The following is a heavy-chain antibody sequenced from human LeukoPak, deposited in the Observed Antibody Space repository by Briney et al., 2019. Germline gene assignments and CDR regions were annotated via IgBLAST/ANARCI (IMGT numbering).Heavy chain of an antibody. CDR2: FNHSGST. Sequence: SETLSLTCAVYGGSFSGYYWSWIRQPPGKGLKWFGKFNHSGSTNYNPSLKSRVTISVDTSKDQFSLKLSSVTAADTAVYYCARASSSSWYYSYYYYMDVWGKGTTVTVSS. CDR3: ARASSSSWYYSYYYYMDV. D-gene: IGHD6-13*01. CDR1: GGSFSGYY. J-gene: IGHJ6*03. V-gene: IGHV4-34*01.